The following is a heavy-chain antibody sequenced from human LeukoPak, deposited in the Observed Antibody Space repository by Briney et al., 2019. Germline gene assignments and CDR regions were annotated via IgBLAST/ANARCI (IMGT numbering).Heavy chain of an antibody. CDR3: ARNFDMKGFDP. V-gene: IGHV1-2*02. J-gene: IGHJ5*02. CDR1: GYTFTGYY. D-gene: IGHD3-9*01. Sequence: ASVKVSCKASGYTFTGYYMNCVRQAPGQGLEWMGWINSDSGFTKYAQKFQGRVTMTRDTSITTVYMDLTRLTSDDTAVYYCARNFDMKGFDPWGQGTLVTVSS. CDR2: INSDSGFT.